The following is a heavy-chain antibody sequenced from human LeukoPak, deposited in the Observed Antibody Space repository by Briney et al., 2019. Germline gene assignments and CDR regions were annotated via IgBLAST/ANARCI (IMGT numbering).Heavy chain of an antibody. J-gene: IGHJ4*02. Sequence: GASLKISCKGSGSIFSNYWIGWVRQLPGKGLEWMGIIYPGDSDTRYSPSFQGQVTISADKSITTAYLQWSSLKASDTAMYYCARRSYIGGFADYWGQGALVTVSS. D-gene: IGHD3-16*01. V-gene: IGHV5-51*01. CDR3: ARRSYIGGFADY. CDR1: GSIFSNYW. CDR2: IYPGDSDT.